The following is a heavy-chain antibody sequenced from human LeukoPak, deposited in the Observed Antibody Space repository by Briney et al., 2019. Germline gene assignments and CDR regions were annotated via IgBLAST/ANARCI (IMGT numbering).Heavy chain of an antibody. D-gene: IGHD3-10*01. CDR3: ARDVRKQGLWS. CDR2: IYSGDRT. Sequence: GESLRLSCAASGFTVSTNYMSWVRQAPGKGLEWVSIIYSGDRTDYADSLKGRFTISRDTSKNTLYLQMSSLSAEDTAVYYCARDVRKQGLWSWGQGTLVTVSS. V-gene: IGHV3-66*01. CDR1: GFTVSTNY. J-gene: IGHJ4*02.